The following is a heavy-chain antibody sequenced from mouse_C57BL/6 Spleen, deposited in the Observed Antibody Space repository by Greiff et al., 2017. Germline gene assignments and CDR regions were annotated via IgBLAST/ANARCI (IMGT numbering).Heavy chain of an antibody. D-gene: IGHD1-2*01. CDR1: GFTFSDYG. CDR2: ISSGSSTI. Sequence: EVQLQQSGGGLVKPGGSLKLSCAASGFTFSDYGMHWVRQAPEKGLEWVAYISSGSSTIYYADTVKGRFTISRDNAKNTLFLQMTSLRSEDTAMYYCARRYYGATMAMDYWGQGTSVTVSS. V-gene: IGHV5-17*01. CDR3: ARRYYGATMAMDY. J-gene: IGHJ4*01.